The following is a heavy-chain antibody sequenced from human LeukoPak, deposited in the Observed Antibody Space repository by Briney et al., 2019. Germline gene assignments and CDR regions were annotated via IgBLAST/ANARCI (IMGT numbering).Heavy chain of an antibody. Sequence: GGSLRLSCAASGFTFSSYAMHWVRQAPGKGLEWVAVISDDGSNKYYADSVKGRFTISRDNSKNTLYLQMNSLRAEDTAVYYCASPSRQYYDFWSGYYPFDYWGQGTLVTVSS. CDR2: ISDDGSNK. CDR3: ASPSRQYYDFWSGYYPFDY. CDR1: GFTFSSYA. D-gene: IGHD3-3*01. J-gene: IGHJ4*02. V-gene: IGHV3-30-3*01.